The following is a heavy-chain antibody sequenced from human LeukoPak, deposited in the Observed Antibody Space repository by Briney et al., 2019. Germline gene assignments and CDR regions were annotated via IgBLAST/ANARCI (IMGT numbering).Heavy chain of an antibody. J-gene: IGHJ4*02. D-gene: IGHD3-22*01. V-gene: IGHV4-39*02. CDR3: AKRDDSGGNLVDL. Sequence: SETLSLTCTVSGGSISSSSYYWAWIRQPPGKGLEWIGSIYYSGSTYYNPSLENRVTISIDTSKNHFSLKLSSLSAADTSVYYCAKRDDSGGNLVDLWGQGTLVTVS. CDR2: IYYSGST. CDR1: GGSISSSSYY.